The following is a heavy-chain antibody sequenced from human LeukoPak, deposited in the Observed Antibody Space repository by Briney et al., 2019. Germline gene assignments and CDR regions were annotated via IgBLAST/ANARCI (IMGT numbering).Heavy chain of an antibody. V-gene: IGHV1-69*13. CDR3: AREEGGRDGYNLLDY. CDR1: GGTFSSYA. Sequence: SVKVSCKASGGTFSSYAISWVRQAPGQGLEWMGGIIPIFGTANYAQKFQGRVTITADETTSTAYMELSSLRSEDTAVYYCAREEGGRDGYNLLDYWGQGTLVTVSS. J-gene: IGHJ4*02. D-gene: IGHD5-24*01. CDR2: IIPIFGTA.